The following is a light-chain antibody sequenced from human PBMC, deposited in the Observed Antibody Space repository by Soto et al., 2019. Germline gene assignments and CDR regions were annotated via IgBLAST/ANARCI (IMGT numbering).Light chain of an antibody. CDR3: QQRSNWPLT. Sequence: EIVLTQSPATLSLSPGERATLSCRASQILSSYLAWYQQKPGQAPRLLIYDASNRATGIPARFSGSGSGTDFILTINSLEPEDFAVYYCQQRSNWPLTFGGGTKVEIK. J-gene: IGKJ4*01. CDR1: QILSSY. CDR2: DAS. V-gene: IGKV3-11*01.